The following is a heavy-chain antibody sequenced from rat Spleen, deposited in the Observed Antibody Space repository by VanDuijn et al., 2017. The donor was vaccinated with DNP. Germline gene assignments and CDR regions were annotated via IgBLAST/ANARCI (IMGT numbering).Heavy chain of an antibody. CDR2: ISYSGST. CDR3: ARWVRALDY. D-gene: IGHD4-1*01. CDR1: GYSISRTY. V-gene: IGHV3-1*01. J-gene: IGHJ2*01. Sequence: EVQLQESGPGLLKPSQSLSLTCSVTGYSISRTYWGWFRKFPGNKMEYIGHISYSGSTHYNTSLKSRISITRDTSKNQFFLQLNSVTTEDTATYYCARWVRALDYWGHGVMVTVSS.